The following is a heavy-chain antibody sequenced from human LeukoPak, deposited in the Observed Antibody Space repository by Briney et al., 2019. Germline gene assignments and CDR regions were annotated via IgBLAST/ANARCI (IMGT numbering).Heavy chain of an antibody. CDR1: GFTFSGSA. Sequence: GGSLRLSCAASGFTFSGSAMHWVRQASGKGLEWVGRIRSKANSYATAYAASVKGRFTISRDDSKNTAYLQMNSLKTEDTAVYYCTHLGWFGELMGTVNGMDVWGQGTTVTVSS. J-gene: IGHJ6*02. CDR2: IRSKANSYAT. D-gene: IGHD3-10*01. CDR3: THLGWFGELMGTVNGMDV. V-gene: IGHV3-73*01.